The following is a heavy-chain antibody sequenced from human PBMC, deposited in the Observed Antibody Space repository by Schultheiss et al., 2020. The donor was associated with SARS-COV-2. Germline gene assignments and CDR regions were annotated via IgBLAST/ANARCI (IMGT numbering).Heavy chain of an antibody. J-gene: IGHJ3*02. Sequence: GGSLRLSCAASGFSLRTYSMNWVRQAPGKGLEWLSYISSSGSTIYYADSLKGRFTIFRDNPKNSLYLQMNSLRAEDTAVYYCARDRYSYGGIFDAFDIWGQGTMVTVSS. CDR3: ARDRYSYGGIFDAFDI. CDR1: GFSLRTYS. V-gene: IGHV3-48*04. CDR2: ISSSGSTI. D-gene: IGHD5-18*01.